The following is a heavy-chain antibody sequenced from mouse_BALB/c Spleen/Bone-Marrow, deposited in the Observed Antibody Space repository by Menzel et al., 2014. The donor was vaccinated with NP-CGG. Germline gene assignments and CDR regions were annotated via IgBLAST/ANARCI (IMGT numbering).Heavy chain of an antibody. CDR2: INPTRGYT. CDR3: AREATYYAYFDY. J-gene: IGHJ2*01. Sequence: VQLQQSAGELARPGASVKMSCKASGYTFTSNTIQWVKQRPGQGLEWVGYINPTRGYTDYNQKFKDKTTLTADKSSSTAYTQLSSLTSEDSAVYYCAREATYYAYFDYWGQGTILTVSS. CDR1: GYTFTSNT. V-gene: IGHV1-4*02. D-gene: IGHD1-1*01.